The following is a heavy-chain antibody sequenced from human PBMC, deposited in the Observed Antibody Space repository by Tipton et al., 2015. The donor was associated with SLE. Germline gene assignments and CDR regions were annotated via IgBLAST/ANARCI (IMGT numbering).Heavy chain of an antibody. Sequence: TLSLTCTVSGDSISNVGYYWSWIRQHPGKGLEWIGRIYYSGSTDYYDPSLESRVSISIDTSKNEFSLKLSSVTAADTAVYYCAREGDSSANFYYYGVNVWGQGTTVTVSS. J-gene: IGHJ6*02. CDR3: AREGDSSANFYYYGVNV. CDR1: GDSISNVGYY. V-gene: IGHV4-31*03. CDR2: IYYSGSTD. D-gene: IGHD2-21*01.